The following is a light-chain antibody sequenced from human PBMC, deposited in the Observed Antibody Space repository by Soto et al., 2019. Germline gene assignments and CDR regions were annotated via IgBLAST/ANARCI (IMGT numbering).Light chain of an antibody. CDR1: QSVGSK. CDR3: QQYNNWPPFT. CDR2: DAS. V-gene: IGKV3-15*01. Sequence: EIVMTQSPATLSVSPGERASLSCRASQSVGSKLAWYQHKPGQAPRLLIYDASTRATGFPARFSGSGSGTELTLTISSLQPEDFAVYYCQQYNNWPPFTFGPGTKVDIK. J-gene: IGKJ3*01.